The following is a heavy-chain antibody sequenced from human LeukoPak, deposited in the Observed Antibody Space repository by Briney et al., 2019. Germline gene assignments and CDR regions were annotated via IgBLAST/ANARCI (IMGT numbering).Heavy chain of an antibody. D-gene: IGHD3-10*01. CDR2: ISGSGGST. J-gene: IGHJ6*02. CDR1: GFTFSSYA. V-gene: IGHV3-23*01. CDR3: AKASLYGSGAYYYYGMDV. Sequence: GGSLRLSCAASGFTFSSYAMSWVRQAPGKGLEWGSAISGSGGSTYYADSVKGRFTISRDNSKNTLYLQMNSLRAEDTAVYYCAKASLYGSGAYYYYGMDVWGQGTTVTVSS.